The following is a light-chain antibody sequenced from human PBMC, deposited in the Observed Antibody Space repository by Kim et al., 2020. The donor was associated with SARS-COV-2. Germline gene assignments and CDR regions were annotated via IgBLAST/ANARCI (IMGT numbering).Light chain of an antibody. CDR3: QQYGNSLWT. Sequence: EIVLTQSPGTLSLSPGGRATHSCRASQSVRINYLAWHQQKPGQPPRLLIYGTSNRAAGVPDRFSGSGSGTDFTLTISRLEPEDSAVYYCQQYGNSLWTFGQGTKVDIK. CDR2: GTS. CDR1: QSVRINY. J-gene: IGKJ1*01. V-gene: IGKV3-20*01.